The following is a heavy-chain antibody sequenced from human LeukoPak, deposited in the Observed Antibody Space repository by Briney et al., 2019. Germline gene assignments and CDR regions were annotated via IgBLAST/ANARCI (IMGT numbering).Heavy chain of an antibody. CDR1: EYSVSSNSAA. CDR3: PRGPQLVDYYYIDV. CDR2: TYYRAKWYD. J-gene: IGHJ6*03. D-gene: IGHD6-6*01. V-gene: IGHV6-1*01. Sequence: SQTLSLTCAISEYSVSSNSAAWNWIRQSPSRGLEWLGRTYYRAKWYDDYAVAVKSRITSNPDTSKNQFSLQLTSVTPEDTAVYSCPRGPQLVDYYYIDVWGKGTTVTVSS.